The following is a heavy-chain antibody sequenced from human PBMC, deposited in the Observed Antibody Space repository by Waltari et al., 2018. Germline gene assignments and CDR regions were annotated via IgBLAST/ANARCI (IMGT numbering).Heavy chain of an antibody. CDR1: GGSISSYY. Sequence: QVQLQESGPGLVKPSETLSLTCTVSGGSISSYYWSWIRQPPGKGLEWIGYIYDSGRTNDHPYRKSRVTISVDTSKNQFSLKLSSVTAADTAVYYCARLLRRVSPEGRGDIVATYDYWGQGTLVTVSS. V-gene: IGHV4-59*01. D-gene: IGHD5-12*01. CDR3: ARLLRRVSPEGRGDIVATYDY. J-gene: IGHJ4*02. CDR2: IYDSGRT.